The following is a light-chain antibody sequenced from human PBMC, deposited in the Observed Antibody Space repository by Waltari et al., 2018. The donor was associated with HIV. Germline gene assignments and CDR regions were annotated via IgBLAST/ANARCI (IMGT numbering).Light chain of an antibody. V-gene: IGLV1-47*01. CDR3: AAWDNSLSAPV. J-gene: IGLJ3*02. CDR2: RNN. CDR1: SSNIGSNY. Sequence: PSASGTPGQRVTISCSGSSSNIGSNYVYWYQQLPGTAPKLLIYRNNQRPSGVPDRFSGSKSGTSASLAISGLRSEDEADYYCAAWDNSLSAPVFGGGTKLTVL.